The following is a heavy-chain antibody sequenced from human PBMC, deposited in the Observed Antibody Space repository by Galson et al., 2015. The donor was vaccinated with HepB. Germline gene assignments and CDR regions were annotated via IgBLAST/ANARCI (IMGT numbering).Heavy chain of an antibody. J-gene: IGHJ6*02. D-gene: IGHD2-21*01. V-gene: IGHV3-7*01. Sequence: SLRLSCAASEFTFRDYSMSWVRQAPGKGLEWVAQVKYDGSAKYYVDSAKGRFTISRDNAKNSLYLQMNSLRAEDTAVYYCARDVVPRGIHCVGMDVWGQGTTFTVS. CDR1: EFTFRDYS. CDR3: ARDVVPRGIHCVGMDV. CDR2: VKYDGSAK.